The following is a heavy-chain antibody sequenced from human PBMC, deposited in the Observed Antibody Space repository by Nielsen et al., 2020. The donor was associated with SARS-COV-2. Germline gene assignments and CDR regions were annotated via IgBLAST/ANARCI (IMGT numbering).Heavy chain of an antibody. J-gene: IGHJ6*02. CDR2: ISWNSGSI. CDR1: GFTFDDYA. CDR3: ARELTPLYGMDV. V-gene: IGHV3-9*01. D-gene: IGHD3-16*01. Sequence: SCAASGFTFDDYAMHWVRQAPGKGLEWVSGISWNSGSIGYADSVKGRFTISRDNAKNSLYLQMNSLRAEDTAVYYCARELTPLYGMDVWGQGTTVTVSS.